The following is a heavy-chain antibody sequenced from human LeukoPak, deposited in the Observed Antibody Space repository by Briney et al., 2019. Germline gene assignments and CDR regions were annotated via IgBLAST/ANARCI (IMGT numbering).Heavy chain of an antibody. D-gene: IGHD3-16*02. CDR1: GFTFNNYG. Sequence: GGTLRLSCAASGFTFNNYGMSWVRQAPGKGLEWVSGISGSGGSTYYAASVKGRFTISRDNSKNTLFLQMNSLRAEDRAVYYCAKNSLRTVPKASFDYWGQGTLVTVSS. CDR2: ISGSGGST. J-gene: IGHJ4*02. V-gene: IGHV3-23*01. CDR3: AKNSLRTVPKASFDY.